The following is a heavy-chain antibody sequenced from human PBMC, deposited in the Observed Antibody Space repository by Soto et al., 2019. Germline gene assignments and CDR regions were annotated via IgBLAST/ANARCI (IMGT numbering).Heavy chain of an antibody. J-gene: IGHJ6*02. Sequence: SVKVSCKASGGTFSSYAISWVRQAPGQGLEWMGGIIPIFGTANYAQKFQGRVTITADKSTSTAYMELSSLRSEDTAVYYCAREVVVATSGAYYYYGMDVWGQGTTVTVSS. D-gene: IGHD5-12*01. CDR1: GGTFSSYA. CDR2: IIPIFGTA. V-gene: IGHV1-69*06. CDR3: AREVVVATSGAYYYYGMDV.